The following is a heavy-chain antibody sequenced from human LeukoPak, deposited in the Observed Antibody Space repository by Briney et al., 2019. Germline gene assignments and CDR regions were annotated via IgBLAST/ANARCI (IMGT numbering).Heavy chain of an antibody. CDR3: ARDGPVPAAMDGMDV. CDR2: INPSGGST. J-gene: IGHJ6*02. D-gene: IGHD2-2*01. Sequence: GASVKVSCKASGYTFTSYYMHWVRQAPGQGLEWMGIINPSGGSTSYAQKFQGRVTMTRDTSTSTVYMELSSLRSEDTAVYYCARDGPVPAAMDGMDVWGQGTTVTVSS. CDR1: GYTFTSYY. V-gene: IGHV1-46*01.